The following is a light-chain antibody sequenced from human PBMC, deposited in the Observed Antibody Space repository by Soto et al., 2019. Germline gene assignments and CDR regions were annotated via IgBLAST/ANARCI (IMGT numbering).Light chain of an antibody. CDR1: QGISSY. CDR3: QQLNSYLALT. CDR2: AAS. V-gene: IGKV1-9*01. J-gene: IGKJ4*01. Sequence: IPLTQSPSSLSASVGDRVTITCRASQGISSYLAWHQQKPGKAPKLLIYAASTLQSGVPSRFSGSGSGTDFTLTISSLQPEDFATYYCQQLNSYLALTFGGGTKVEIK.